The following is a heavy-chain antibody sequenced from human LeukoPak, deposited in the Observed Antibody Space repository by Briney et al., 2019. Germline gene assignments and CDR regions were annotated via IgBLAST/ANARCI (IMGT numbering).Heavy chain of an antibody. J-gene: IGHJ5*02. CDR1: GFTFSTYA. Sequence: GGSLRLSCAASGFTFSTYAMNWVRQAPGKGLEWVSLISDSGDTTYYADSVKGRFTISRDNSKNTLSLQMNSLRAEDTAVYYCARAGATVSTIWFDPWGQGTLVTVSS. CDR2: ISDSGDTT. CDR3: ARAGATVSTIWFDP. D-gene: IGHD6-25*01. V-gene: IGHV3-23*01.